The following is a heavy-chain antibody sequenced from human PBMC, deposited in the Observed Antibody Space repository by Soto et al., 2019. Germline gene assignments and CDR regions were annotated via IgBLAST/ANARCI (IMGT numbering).Heavy chain of an antibody. Sequence: GASVKVSCKASGGTFSSYAISWVRQAPGQGLEWMGGIIPIFGTANYAQEFQGRVTITADESTSTAYMELSSLRSEDTAVYYCARSIVGATQTYYYYYGMDVWGQGTTVTVSS. CDR2: IIPIFGTA. D-gene: IGHD1-26*01. J-gene: IGHJ6*02. V-gene: IGHV1-69*13. CDR3: ARSIVGATQTYYYYYGMDV. CDR1: GGTFSSYA.